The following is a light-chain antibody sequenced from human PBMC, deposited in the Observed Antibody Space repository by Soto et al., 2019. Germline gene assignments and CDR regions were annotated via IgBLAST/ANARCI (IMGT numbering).Light chain of an antibody. CDR2: VAS. CDR3: QQTYSTPGT. CDR1: LSISTY. V-gene: IGKV1-39*01. Sequence: DIQMTQSPSSLSASVGDRVTITCRASLSISTYLNWYQQRPGQAPKLLIYVASTLHGGAPSRFSGSGSGTDFTLTISGLQAEDFATYYCQQTYSTPGTFGQGTKVDIK. J-gene: IGKJ1*01.